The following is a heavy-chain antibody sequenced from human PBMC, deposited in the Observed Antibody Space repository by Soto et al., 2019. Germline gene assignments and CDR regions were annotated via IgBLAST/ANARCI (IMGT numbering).Heavy chain of an antibody. CDR2: INTDGTNS. V-gene: IGHV3-74*01. CDR3: ARAFRSGGTSYPYYFAP. Sequence: GGSLALACAASGLTFNRNWRQCVGHGPGVVLVWVSHINTDGTNSNYADSVKGRFTISRDNAKSTLFLQMNCLRDGDTGVYYCARAFRSGGTSYPYYFAPCCQGIPRTVS. D-gene: IGHD1-26*01. J-gene: IGHJ5*02. CDR1: GLTFNRNW.